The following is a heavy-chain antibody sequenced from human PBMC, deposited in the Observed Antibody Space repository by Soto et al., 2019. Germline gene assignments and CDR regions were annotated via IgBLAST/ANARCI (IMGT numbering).Heavy chain of an antibody. CDR3: ARTRTGAPDY. V-gene: IGHV4-59*01. D-gene: IGHD7-27*01. CDR2: IYYSGST. Sequence: SETLSLTCTVSGGSISSYYWSWIRQPPGKGLEGIGYIYYSGSTNYNPSLKSRVTISVDTSKNQFSLKLSSVTAADTAVYYCARTRTGAPDYWGQGTLVTVSS. J-gene: IGHJ4*02. CDR1: GGSISSYY.